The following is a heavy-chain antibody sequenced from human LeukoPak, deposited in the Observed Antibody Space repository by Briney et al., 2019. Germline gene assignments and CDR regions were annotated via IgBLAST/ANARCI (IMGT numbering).Heavy chain of an antibody. V-gene: IGHV1-24*01. CDR2: FDPEDGET. Sequence: ASVKVSCKVSGYTLTELSMHWVRQAPGKGLEWMGGFDPEDGETIYAQKFQGRVTMTEDTSTDTAYMELSSLRSEDTAVYYCATVLSYYDSSGYLLWGQGTLVTVSS. CDR1: GYTLTELS. CDR3: ATVLSYYDSSGYLL. J-gene: IGHJ4*02. D-gene: IGHD3-22*01.